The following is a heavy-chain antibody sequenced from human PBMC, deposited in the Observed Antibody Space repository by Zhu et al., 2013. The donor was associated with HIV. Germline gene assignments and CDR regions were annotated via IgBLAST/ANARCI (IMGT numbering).Heavy chain of an antibody. CDR3: AHGVVPAAIYYYYGMDV. V-gene: IGHV1-69*02. D-gene: IGHD2-2*01. J-gene: IGHJ6*02. CDR1: GGTFSSYT. Sequence: QVQLVQSGAEVKKPGSSVKVSCKASGGTFSSYTISWVRQAPGQGLEWMGRIIPILGIANYAQKFQGRVTITADKSTSTAYMELSSLRSEDTAVYYCAHGVVPAAIYYYYGMDVWGQGTTVTVSS. CDR2: IIPILGIA.